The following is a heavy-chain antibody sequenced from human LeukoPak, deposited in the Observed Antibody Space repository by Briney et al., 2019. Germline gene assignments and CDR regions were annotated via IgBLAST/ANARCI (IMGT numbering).Heavy chain of an antibody. CDR2: IDYSGCT. CDR1: GGSISSYY. D-gene: IGHD2-2*01. Sequence: PSETLSLTCTVSGGSISSYYGSWIRQPPRKGLEWIGYIDYSGCTNYNPSLKSRVTISVGTSKNQFSLKLTSVTAADTAVYYCARRRTTGLSGYMDVWGKGTTVTVSS. CDR3: ARRRTTGLSGYMDV. J-gene: IGHJ6*03. V-gene: IGHV4-59*08.